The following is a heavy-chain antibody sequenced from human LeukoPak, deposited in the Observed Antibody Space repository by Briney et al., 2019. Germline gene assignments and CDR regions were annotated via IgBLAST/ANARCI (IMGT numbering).Heavy chain of an antibody. D-gene: IGHD6-13*01. J-gene: IGHJ3*02. CDR3: ARDWPSEWQQLPDYDAVDI. CDR2: IYYSGST. CDR1: GFTFSRYW. Sequence: PGGSLRLSCAASGFTFSRYWMSWVRQAPGKGLEWIGYIYYSGSTNYNPSLKSRVTISVDTSKNQFSLKLSSVTAADTAVYYCARDWPSEWQQLPDYDAVDIWGQGTVVTVSS. V-gene: IGHV4-59*01.